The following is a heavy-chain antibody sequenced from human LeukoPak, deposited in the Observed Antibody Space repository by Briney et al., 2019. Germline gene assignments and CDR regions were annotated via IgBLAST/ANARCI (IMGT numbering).Heavy chain of an antibody. Sequence: SETLPLTCTVSGGSISSYYWSWIRQPPGKGLEWIGYIYYSGSTNYNPSLKSRVTISVDTSKNQFSLKLSSVTAADTAVYYCARHSDDSSVLHAFDIWGQGTMVTVSS. CDR3: ARHSDDSSVLHAFDI. J-gene: IGHJ3*02. CDR1: GGSISSYY. CDR2: IYYSGST. V-gene: IGHV4-59*08. D-gene: IGHD3-22*01.